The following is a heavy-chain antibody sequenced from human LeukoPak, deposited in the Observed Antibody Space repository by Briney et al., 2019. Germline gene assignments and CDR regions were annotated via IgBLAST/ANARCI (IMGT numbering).Heavy chain of an antibody. Sequence: GGSDTLFCAPSGLIFSNGWTSWARHAPGKGREWVGHIKSKKDDRITDHAAPVKGRFTISRDDSKNKLYLQMNRLKSEDIAVYYCTTDYGYYVGPVCWGEGREVSVSS. J-gene: IGHJ4*02. CDR3: TTDYGYYVGPVC. V-gene: IGHV3-15*01. CDR2: IKSKKDDRIT. D-gene: IGHD4-17*01. CDR1: GLIFSNGW.